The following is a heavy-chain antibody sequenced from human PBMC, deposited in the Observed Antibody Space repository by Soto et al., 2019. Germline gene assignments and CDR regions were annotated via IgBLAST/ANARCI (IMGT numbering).Heavy chain of an antibody. D-gene: IGHD6-13*01. Sequence: QVQLQESGPGLVKPSQTLSLTCKVSGTSVRHFYWSWIRQSAGKGLERIGRIYSTGTTNFNPSLKSRLTMSMDMSKNQVSLNLTSVTAADTAVYDCVRDRADFSSTYYHYFAVWGRGTLVTGSS. CDR1: GTSVRHFY. CDR3: VRDRADFSSTYYHYFAV. J-gene: IGHJ2*01. V-gene: IGHV4-4*07. CDR2: IYSTGTT.